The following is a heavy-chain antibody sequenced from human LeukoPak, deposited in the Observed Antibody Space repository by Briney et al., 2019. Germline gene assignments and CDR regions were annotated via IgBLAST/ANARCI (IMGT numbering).Heavy chain of an antibody. D-gene: IGHD6-25*01. V-gene: IGHV3-13*01. J-gene: IGHJ6*03. CDR1: GFTFSSYD. CDR3: ARALRQRPTYYYYYTDV. Sequence: GGSLRLSCAASGFTFSSYDMHWVRHATGKGLEWVSAIGTAGDTYYPGSVKGRFTISRENAKNSLYLQMNSLRAGDTAVYYCARALRQRPTYYYYYTDVWGKGTTVTISS. CDR2: IGTAGDT.